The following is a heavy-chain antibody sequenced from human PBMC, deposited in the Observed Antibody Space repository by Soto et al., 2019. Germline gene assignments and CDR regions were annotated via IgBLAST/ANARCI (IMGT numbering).Heavy chain of an antibody. CDR3: TREGSAPYYYYGMDA. V-gene: IGHV1-18*01. CDR2: INTHNGNT. D-gene: IGHD3-10*01. CDR1: GYTFTTYG. J-gene: IGHJ6*02. Sequence: QVQLEQSAPEVKKPGASVKVSCKASGYTFTTYGISWVRQAPGQGLEWLGWINTHNGNTNYAQNLQGRVIMTADTSTDTAYMEVRSLRSDDTAIYYRTREGSAPYYYYGMDAWGQGTTVTVSS.